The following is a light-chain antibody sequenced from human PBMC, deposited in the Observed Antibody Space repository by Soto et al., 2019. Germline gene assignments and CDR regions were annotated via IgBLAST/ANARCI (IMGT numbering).Light chain of an antibody. CDR1: QDIRTE. Sequence: ALQMTQSPSSLSASVGDRVTITCRASQDIRTELGWYQQKPGKAPKLLIYGATTLQSGVPSRFSGSGSGTDFTPTISALQPEDFATYYCLQDYNYPRTFGQGTKVEVK. CDR3: LQDYNYPRT. J-gene: IGKJ1*01. CDR2: GAT. V-gene: IGKV1-6*01.